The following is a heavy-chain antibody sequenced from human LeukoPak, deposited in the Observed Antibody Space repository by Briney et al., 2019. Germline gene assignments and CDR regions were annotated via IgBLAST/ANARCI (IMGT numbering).Heavy chain of an antibody. Sequence: PSETLSLTCAVYGGSFSGYYWSWIRQPPGKGLGWIGEINHSGSTNYNPSLKSRVTISVDTSKNQFSLKLSSVTAADTAVYYCARVDYCGSSTSCYTNYYYGMDVWGQGTTVTVSS. V-gene: IGHV4-34*01. J-gene: IGHJ6*02. CDR1: GGSFSGYY. CDR2: INHSGST. CDR3: ARVDYCGSSTSCYTNYYYGMDV. D-gene: IGHD2-2*02.